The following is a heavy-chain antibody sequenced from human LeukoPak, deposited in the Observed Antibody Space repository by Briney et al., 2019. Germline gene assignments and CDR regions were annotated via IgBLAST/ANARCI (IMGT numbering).Heavy chain of an antibody. V-gene: IGHV4-31*03. CDR2: IYYSGST. Sequence: SETLSLTCTVSGGSISSGGYYWSRLRQHPGKDLEWIGYIYYSGSTYYNPSLKSRVTISVDTSKNQFSLKLSSVTAADTAVYYCASTLVRRRFLEWLLLGIDYWGQGTLVTVSS. CDR3: ASTLVRRRFLEWLLLGIDY. CDR1: GGSISSGGYY. J-gene: IGHJ4*02. D-gene: IGHD3-3*01.